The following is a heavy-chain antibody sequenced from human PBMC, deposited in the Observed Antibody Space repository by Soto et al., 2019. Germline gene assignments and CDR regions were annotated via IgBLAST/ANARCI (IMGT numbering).Heavy chain of an antibody. CDR1: GFSFTTFG. CDR3: ARDVGDNGDCLFDL. D-gene: IGHD4-17*01. Sequence: QVQLVESGGGVVQPGRSLRLSCAASGFSFTTFGFHWVRQDPGKGLEWVAVIWHDGSKEYYADSVKGRFTISRDNSKSTLYLQMNGLRAEDTGVYYCARDVGDNGDCLFDLWGQGTLVTVSS. V-gene: IGHV3-33*01. CDR2: IWHDGSKE. J-gene: IGHJ4*02.